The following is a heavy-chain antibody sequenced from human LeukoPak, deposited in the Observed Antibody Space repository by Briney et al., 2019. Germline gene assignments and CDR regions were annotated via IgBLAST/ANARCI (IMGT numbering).Heavy chain of an antibody. CDR1: GFTFSSYA. CDR2: KSYDGSNK. D-gene: IGHD5-24*01. V-gene: IGHV3-30-3*01. Sequence: PGRSLRLSCAASGFTFSSYAMHWVRQAPGMGLEWVAVKSYDGSNKYYADSVKGRFTISRDNSKNTLYLQMNSLRAEDTAVYYCARGSLWLQLDYWGQGTLVTVSS. J-gene: IGHJ4*02. CDR3: ARGSLWLQLDY.